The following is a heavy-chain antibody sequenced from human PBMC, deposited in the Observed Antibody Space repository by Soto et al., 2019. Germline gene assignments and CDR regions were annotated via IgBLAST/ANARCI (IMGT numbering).Heavy chain of an antibody. D-gene: IGHD6-25*01. Sequence: QVQLQESGPGLVKPAETLSLTCTVSGGSISSYYWSWIRQPPGKGLEWIGYIYYSGSTNYNPSLKSRVTISVDTSKNQFSLKLSSVTAADPAVYYCASVFGGIAADWGQGTLVTVSS. V-gene: IGHV4-59*01. CDR2: IYYSGST. CDR1: GGSISSYY. CDR3: ASVFGGIAAD. J-gene: IGHJ4*02.